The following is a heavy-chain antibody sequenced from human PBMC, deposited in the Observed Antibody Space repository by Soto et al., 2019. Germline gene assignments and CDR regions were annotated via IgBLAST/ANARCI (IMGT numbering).Heavy chain of an antibody. D-gene: IGHD6-13*01. CDR2: ISYDGSNK. CDR3: AKVGYSSSWFFDY. CDR1: GFTFSSYG. Sequence: QVQLVESGGGVVQPGRSLRLSCAASGFTFSSYGMHWVRQAPGKGLEWVAVISYDGSNKYYADSVKGRFTISRDNSKNPLYLQMNSLRAADTAVYYCAKVGYSSSWFFDYWGQGTLVTVSS. V-gene: IGHV3-30*18. J-gene: IGHJ4*02.